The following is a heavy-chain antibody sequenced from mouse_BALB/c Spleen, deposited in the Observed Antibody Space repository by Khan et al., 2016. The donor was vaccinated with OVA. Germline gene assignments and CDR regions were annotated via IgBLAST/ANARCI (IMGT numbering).Heavy chain of an antibody. V-gene: IGHV1S41*01. Sequence: DMVKPGASVKLSCKASGYTFTSYWINWIKQRPGQGLEWIGRIAPGSGSTNYNEMLKGKATMNVDTSSSTAYSQLSSLSSEDSAVYFCARSNYYGRSLYALDYWGQGTSVTVSS. D-gene: IGHD1-1*01. CDR2: IAPGSGST. CDR3: ARSNYYGRSLYALDY. CDR1: GYTFTSYW. J-gene: IGHJ4*01.